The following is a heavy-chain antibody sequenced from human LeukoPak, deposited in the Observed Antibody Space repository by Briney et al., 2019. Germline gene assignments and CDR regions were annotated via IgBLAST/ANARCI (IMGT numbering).Heavy chain of an antibody. V-gene: IGHV3-7*01. CDR1: GFTFSSYW. J-gene: IGHJ4*02. Sequence: PGGSLRLSCAASGFTFSSYWMSWVRQAPGKGLEWVANIKQDGSEKYYVDSVKGRFTISRDNAKNSLYLQMNSLRAEDTAVYYCARDQEYYDSSGYYYRHFDYWGQGTLVTVSS. CDR3: ARDQEYYDSSGYYYRHFDY. D-gene: IGHD3-22*01. CDR2: IKQDGSEK.